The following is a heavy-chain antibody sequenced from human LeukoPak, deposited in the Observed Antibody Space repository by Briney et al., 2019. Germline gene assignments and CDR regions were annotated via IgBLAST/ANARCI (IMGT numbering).Heavy chain of an antibody. D-gene: IGHD3-22*01. J-gene: IGHJ6*02. CDR1: GFTFSSYA. Sequence: GGSLRLSCAASGFTFSSYAMHWVRQAPGKGLEWVAVISFDGSNKYYADSVKGRFTISRDNSKNTLYLQMNSLRAEDTAVYYCARTPFTYYYDSSGYPLYYYYGMDVWGQGTTVTVSS. CDR3: ARTPFTYYYDSSGYPLYYYYGMDV. CDR2: ISFDGSNK. V-gene: IGHV3-30-3*01.